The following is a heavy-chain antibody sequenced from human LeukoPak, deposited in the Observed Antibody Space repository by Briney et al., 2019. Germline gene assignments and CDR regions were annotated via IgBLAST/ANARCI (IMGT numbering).Heavy chain of an antibody. D-gene: IGHD1-26*01. CDR1: GFTFSSYP. V-gene: IGHV3-30*01. Sequence: GGSLRLSCAASGFTFSSYPIHWVRQAPGKGLEWVAVVSDDGNKKFDADFAKGRITISRDDSKNTLYLQMNSLRGEDTAVYYCARGQLLLEGYFYYMDVWGKGITVTVSS. CDR2: VSDDGNKK. J-gene: IGHJ6*03. CDR3: ARGQLLLEGYFYYMDV.